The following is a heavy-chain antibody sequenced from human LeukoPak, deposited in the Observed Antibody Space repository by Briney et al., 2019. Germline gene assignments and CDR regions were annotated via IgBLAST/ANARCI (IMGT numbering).Heavy chain of an antibody. Sequence: AGGSLRLSCAASGFTFSHYEMNWVRQAPGKGLEWISYISNSGSSIYNADAVKGRFTISRDNAKNSLYLQMNSLRAEDTAVYYCARGPYSGTYPRWFDPWGQGTLVTVSS. CDR1: GFTFSHYE. V-gene: IGHV3-48*03. CDR2: ISNSGSSI. CDR3: ARGPYSGTYPRWFDP. D-gene: IGHD1-26*01. J-gene: IGHJ5*02.